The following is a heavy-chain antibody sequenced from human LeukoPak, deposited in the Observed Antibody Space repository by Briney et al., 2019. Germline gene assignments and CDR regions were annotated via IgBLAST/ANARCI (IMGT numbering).Heavy chain of an antibody. Sequence: PGGSLRLSCAASGFSFRNYWMSWVRQAPGKGLEWVANIKEDGSEKYYVDSVKGRFTVSRDNAKNSLYLQMNSLRAEDTAVYYCAKGYDSSAPDPFFDYWGQGTLITVSS. V-gene: IGHV3-7*01. J-gene: IGHJ4*02. CDR3: AKGYDSSAPDPFFDY. CDR2: IKEDGSEK. CDR1: GFSFRNYW. D-gene: IGHD3-22*01.